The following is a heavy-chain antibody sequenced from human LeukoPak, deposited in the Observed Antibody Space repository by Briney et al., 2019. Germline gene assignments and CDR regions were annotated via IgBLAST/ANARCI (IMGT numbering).Heavy chain of an antibody. Sequence: PSETLSLTCTVSLDSISSSAFYWGWIRQPPGKGLEWIGSLYYSGNTYYNPSLKSRVTISVDTSKNQFSLNLTSVTAADTAVYYCARHLNYYYYYYMDVWGTGTTVTVSS. J-gene: IGHJ6*03. CDR3: ARHLNYYYYYYMDV. CDR1: LDSISSSAFY. V-gene: IGHV4-39*01. CDR2: LYYSGNT.